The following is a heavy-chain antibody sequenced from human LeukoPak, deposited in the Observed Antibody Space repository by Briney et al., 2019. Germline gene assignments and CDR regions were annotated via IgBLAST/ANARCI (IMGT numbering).Heavy chain of an antibody. D-gene: IGHD3-22*01. Sequence: SGTLSLTCAVSGGSISSSNWWSWVRPPPGKGLEWIGEIYHSGSTNYNPSLKSRVTISVDKSKNQFSLKLSSVTAADTAVYYCAKVGVYYDNNWFDPWGQGTLVTVSS. V-gene: IGHV4-4*02. J-gene: IGHJ5*02. CDR1: GGSISSSNW. CDR3: AKVGVYYDNNWFDP. CDR2: IYHSGST.